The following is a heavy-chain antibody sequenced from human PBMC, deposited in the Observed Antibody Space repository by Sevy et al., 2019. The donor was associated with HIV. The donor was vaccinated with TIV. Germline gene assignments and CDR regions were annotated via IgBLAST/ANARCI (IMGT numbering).Heavy chain of an antibody. J-gene: IGHJ4*02. CDR1: GFTLSSSW. CDR3: ATEGAGAYNY. D-gene: IGHD2-21*01. CDR2: IKGDGSEK. Sequence: GGSLRLSCAASGFTLSSSWMSWVRQAPGKGLEWVANIKGDGSEKYYVDSVKGRFTISRDNAKNSLYLQMNSLRVEDTAVYYCATEGAGAYNYWGQGILVTVPS. V-gene: IGHV3-7*01.